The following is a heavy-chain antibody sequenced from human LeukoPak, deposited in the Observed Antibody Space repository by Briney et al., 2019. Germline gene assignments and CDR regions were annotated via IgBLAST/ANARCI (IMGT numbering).Heavy chain of an antibody. Sequence: GASVKVSCKASGYTFTSYGISWVRQAPGQGLEWMGWISAYNGNTNYAQKLQGRVTMTTDTSTSTAYMELRSLRSDDTAVYYCARFRGDRYDSSGYSDYWGQGTLVTVSS. J-gene: IGHJ4*02. D-gene: IGHD3-22*01. CDR1: GYTFTSYG. CDR2: ISAYNGNT. V-gene: IGHV1-18*01. CDR3: ARFRGDRYDSSGYSDY.